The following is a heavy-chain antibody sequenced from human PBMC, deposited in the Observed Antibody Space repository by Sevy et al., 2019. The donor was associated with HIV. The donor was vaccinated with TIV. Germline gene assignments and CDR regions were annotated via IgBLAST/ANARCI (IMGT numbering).Heavy chain of an antibody. J-gene: IGHJ6*02. D-gene: IGHD3-10*01. CDR1: GYSISGGYY. CDR3: TRDSEGREFYYGMDV. CDR2: MYHSGPS. Sequence: SETLSLTCTVSGYSISGGYYWGWIRQPPGKGLEWIGSMYHSGPSYYNPSLKSRVTIAVDTSKNQFSLKLSSVTAADTAVYYCTRDSEGREFYYGMDVWGPGTMVTVSS. V-gene: IGHV4-38-2*02.